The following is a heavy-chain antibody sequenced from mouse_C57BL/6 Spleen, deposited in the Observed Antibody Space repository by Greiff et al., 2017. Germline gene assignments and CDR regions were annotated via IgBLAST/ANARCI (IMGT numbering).Heavy chain of an antibody. CDR3: TSITTRDY. CDR1: GYTFTDYE. J-gene: IGHJ4*01. V-gene: IGHV1-15*01. Sequence: VQLQQSGAELVRPGASVTLSCKASGYTFTDYEMHWVKQTPVHGLEWIGAIDPETGGTAYNQKFKGKAILTADKSSSTAYMELRSLTSEDSAVYYCTSITTRDYWGQGTSVTVSS. D-gene: IGHD1-1*01. CDR2: IDPETGGT.